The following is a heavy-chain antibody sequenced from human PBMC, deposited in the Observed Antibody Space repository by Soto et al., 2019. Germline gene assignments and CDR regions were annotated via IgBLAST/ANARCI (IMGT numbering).Heavy chain of an antibody. D-gene: IGHD3-16*02. J-gene: IGHJ4*02. V-gene: IGHV4-31*02. Sequence: QVQLVESGGGVVQPGRSLRLSCAASGFTFSNYGMHWVRQAPGKGLEWIGYIYYSGSTSYNPSLKSRLTISVDTSKNQFSLKLSSVTAADTAVYYCARGVIHWGQGTLVTVSS. CDR2: IYYSGST. CDR1: GFTFSNYG. CDR3: ARGVIH.